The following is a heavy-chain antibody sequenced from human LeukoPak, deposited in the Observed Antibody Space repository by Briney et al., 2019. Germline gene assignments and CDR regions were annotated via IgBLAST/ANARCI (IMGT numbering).Heavy chain of an antibody. Sequence: PGGSLRLSCEASGFTFSDYDMLWVRQGPVKGLEWVAVASSLEGHRYYPDSVRGRFTISRDNSKNTLYLQMSSLRPEDTAVYYCAKRLGDGTEPFEYWGQGTLVTVSS. V-gene: IGHV3-30*18. D-gene: IGHD1-26*01. CDR3: AKRLGDGTEPFEY. CDR2: ASSLEGHR. J-gene: IGHJ4*02. CDR1: GFTFSDYD.